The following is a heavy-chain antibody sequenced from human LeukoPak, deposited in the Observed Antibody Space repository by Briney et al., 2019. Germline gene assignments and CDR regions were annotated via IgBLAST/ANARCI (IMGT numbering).Heavy chain of an antibody. V-gene: IGHV3-30*03. J-gene: IGHJ4*02. CDR3: AYSTEGHFDY. CDR1: GFTFSSYG. CDR2: ISYDGSNK. D-gene: IGHD2-15*01. Sequence: GSLRLSCAASGFTFSSYGMHWVRQAPGKGLEWVAVISYDGSNKYYADSVKGRFTISRDNSKNTLYLQMNSLRAEDTAVYYCAYSTEGHFDYGGQGTLVTVSS.